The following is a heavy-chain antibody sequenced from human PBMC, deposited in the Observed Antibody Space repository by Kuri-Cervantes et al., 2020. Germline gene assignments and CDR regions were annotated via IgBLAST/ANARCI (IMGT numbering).Heavy chain of an antibody. CDR3: ARDLGCSGGSCRRTDAFDI. D-gene: IGHD2-15*01. J-gene: IGHJ3*02. CDR1: GFTFRSYA. V-gene: IGHV3-23*01. Sequence: GESLKISCAASGFTFRSYAMTWVRQAPGKGLEWVSAISGSGGNAYYADSVKGRFTISRDNSKNTLYLQMSSLRAEDTAVYYCARDLGCSGGSCRRTDAFDIWGQGTMVTVSS. CDR2: ISGSGGNA.